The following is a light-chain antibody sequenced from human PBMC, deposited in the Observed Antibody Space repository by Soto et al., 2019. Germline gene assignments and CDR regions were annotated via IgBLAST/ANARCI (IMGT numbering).Light chain of an antibody. CDR3: LQYDVLPPT. V-gene: IGKV3-20*01. CDR1: QRVSNNY. Sequence: EIVLTQSPRTVSLSPGERATLSCRSSQRVSNNYLAWYQQKPGQAPRLLIYGASNRATGIPDRFSGSGSGTDFSFTINYLQPEDIATYYCLQYDVLPPTFGQGTRLEI. J-gene: IGKJ5*01. CDR2: GAS.